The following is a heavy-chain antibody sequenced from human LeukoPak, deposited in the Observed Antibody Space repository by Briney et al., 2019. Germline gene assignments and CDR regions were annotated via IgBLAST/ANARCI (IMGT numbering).Heavy chain of an antibody. D-gene: IGHD3-16*01. V-gene: IGHV4-30-4*01. CDR2: IYYSGST. CDR3: TRGAGWLIDY. J-gene: IGHJ4*02. CDR1: GGSISSGDYY. Sequence: SQTLSLTCTVSGGSISSGDYYWSWIRQPPGKGLEWIGYIYYSGSTYYNPSLKSRVTISADTSKNHFSLKLNSVTTADTAVYYCTRGAGWLIDYWGQGILVTVSS.